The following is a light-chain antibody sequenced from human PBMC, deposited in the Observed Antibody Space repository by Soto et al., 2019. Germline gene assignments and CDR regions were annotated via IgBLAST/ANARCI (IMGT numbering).Light chain of an antibody. Sequence: EIVLTQSPATLSLSPGERATLSCRSSQGVSSYLAWYQQKPGQDPSPLIYDASNRSTGIPARFSGSGSGTDFTLTSSSLEPEDFSVYYCQQRSNWPITFGQGTRLEIK. CDR3: QQRSNWPIT. CDR1: QGVSSY. V-gene: IGKV3-11*01. J-gene: IGKJ5*01. CDR2: DAS.